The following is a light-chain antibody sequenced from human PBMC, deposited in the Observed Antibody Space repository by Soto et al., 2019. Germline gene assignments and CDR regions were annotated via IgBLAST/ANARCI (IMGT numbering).Light chain of an antibody. Sequence: QSALTQPASVSGSPGQSITISCTGSSTDIGADKYVSWYQQNPGKAPKLMIYAVNSRPSGVSNRFSGSKSGNTASLTISGLQAEDEAEYYCSSYTNINTRACVFGTGTQLTVL. CDR1: STDIGADKY. CDR3: SSYTNINTRACV. CDR2: AVN. V-gene: IGLV2-14*01. J-gene: IGLJ1*01.